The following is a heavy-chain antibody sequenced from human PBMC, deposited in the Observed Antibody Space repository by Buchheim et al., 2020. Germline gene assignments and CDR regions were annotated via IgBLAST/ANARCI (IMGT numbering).Heavy chain of an antibody. CDR2: TRNKANSYST. D-gene: IGHD2-8*02. Sequence: EVQLVESGGGLVQPGGSLRLSCVASGFTFSDHFMDWVRQAPGKGLEWVGRTRNKANSYSTEYDASVKGSLIVSRDDSRKSRYLQMNSLKAEDTAVYYCARDRTGGSFDYWGQG. CDR3: ARDRTGGSFDY. V-gene: IGHV3-72*01. J-gene: IGHJ4*02. CDR1: GFTFSDHF.